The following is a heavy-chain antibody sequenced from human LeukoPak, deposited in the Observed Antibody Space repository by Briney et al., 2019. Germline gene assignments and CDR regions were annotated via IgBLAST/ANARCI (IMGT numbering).Heavy chain of an antibody. V-gene: IGHV3-23*01. CDR2: ISGSGGTT. Sequence: NPGGSLRLSCAASGFTFNDYAMTWVRQAPGKGLEWVSGISGSGGTTYQADSVKGRFTISRDNSKNTLYLQMNSLRAEDTAVYYCAKSVIRGVIKRFDNWGQGTLVPVSS. J-gene: IGHJ4*02. CDR1: GFTFNDYA. CDR3: AKSVIRGVIKRFDN. D-gene: IGHD3-10*01.